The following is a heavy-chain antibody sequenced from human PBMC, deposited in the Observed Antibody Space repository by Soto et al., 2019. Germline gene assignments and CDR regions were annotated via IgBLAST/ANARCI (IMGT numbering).Heavy chain of an antibody. D-gene: IGHD2-2*01. V-gene: IGHV3-33*01. Sequence: GGSLRLSCAASGFTFSSYGMHWVRQAPGKGLEWVAVIWYDGSNKYYADSVKGRFTISRDNSKNTLYLQMNSLRAEDTAVYYCARETQRYCSSTSCRRDGMDVWGQGTTVTVSS. CDR3: ARETQRYCSSTSCRRDGMDV. J-gene: IGHJ6*02. CDR1: GFTFSSYG. CDR2: IWYDGSNK.